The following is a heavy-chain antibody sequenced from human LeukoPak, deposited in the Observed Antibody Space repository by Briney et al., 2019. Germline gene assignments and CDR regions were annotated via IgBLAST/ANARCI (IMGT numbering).Heavy chain of an antibody. CDR3: ARDQGPYYYDSSGSGFDP. J-gene: IGHJ5*02. D-gene: IGHD3-22*01. Sequence: ASVKVSCKVSGYTLTELSMHWVRQAPGKGLEWMGGFDPEDGETIYAQKFQGRVTMTEDTSTDTAYMELSSLRSDDTAVYYCARDQGPYYYDSSGSGFDPWGQGTLVTVSS. CDR1: GYTLTELS. V-gene: IGHV1-24*01. CDR2: FDPEDGET.